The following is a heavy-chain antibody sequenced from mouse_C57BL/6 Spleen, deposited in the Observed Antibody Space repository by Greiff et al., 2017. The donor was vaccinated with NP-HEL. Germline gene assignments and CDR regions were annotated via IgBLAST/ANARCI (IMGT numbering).Heavy chain of an antibody. J-gene: IGHJ4*01. D-gene: IGHD2-1*01. CDR1: GYAFSSSW. CDR3: ARVYYGNRYAMDY. CDR2: LYPGDGDT. V-gene: IGHV1-82*01. Sequence: QVQLQQSGPELVKPGASVKISCKASGYAFSSSWMNWVKQRPGKGLEWIGRLYPGDGDTNYNGKFKGKATLTADKSSSTAYMQLSSLTSEDSAVYFCARVYYGNRYAMDYWGQGTSVTVSS.